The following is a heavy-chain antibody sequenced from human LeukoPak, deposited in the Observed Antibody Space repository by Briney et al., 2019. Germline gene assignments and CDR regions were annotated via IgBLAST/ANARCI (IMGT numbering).Heavy chain of an antibody. V-gene: IGHV4-39*01. J-gene: IGHJ4*02. CDR3: ARRRGWYPVDY. CDR2: IYYTGST. CDR1: GGSISSSSYY. Sequence: SETLSLTCTVSGGSISSSSYYWGWIRQPPGKGLECIGTIYYTGSTYYNPSLKSRVTISVDTSKNQCSLKVTSVTAADTAVYYCARRRGWYPVDYWGQGTLVTVSS. D-gene: IGHD6-19*01.